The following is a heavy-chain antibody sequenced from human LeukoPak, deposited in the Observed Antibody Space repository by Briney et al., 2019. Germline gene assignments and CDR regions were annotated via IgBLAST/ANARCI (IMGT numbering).Heavy chain of an antibody. J-gene: IGHJ4*02. Sequence: ASVKVSCKASGYTFTSYYMHWVRQAPGQGLEWMGIINPSGGSTSYAQKFQGRVTMTRDMSTSTVYMELSSLRSEDTAVYYCAKSRLRYFDWLCPFDYWGQGTLVTVSS. CDR3: AKSRLRYFDWLCPFDY. CDR1: GYTFTSYY. CDR2: INPSGGST. D-gene: IGHD3-9*01. V-gene: IGHV1-46*01.